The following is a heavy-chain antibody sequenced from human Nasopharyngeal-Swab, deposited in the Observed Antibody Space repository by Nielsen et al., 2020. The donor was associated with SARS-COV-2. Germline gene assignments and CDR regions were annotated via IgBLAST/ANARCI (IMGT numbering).Heavy chain of an antibody. CDR1: GYTFTSYA. V-gene: IGHV7-4-1*02. Sequence: ASVQVSCKASGYTFTSYAMNWVRQAPRQGLQWMGWINTNTGNPTYAQGFTGRFVFSLDTSVSTAYLQISSLKAEDTAVYYCARAMNDYDILTGYYPADYYYYGMDVWGQGTTVTVSS. CDR2: INTNTGNP. J-gene: IGHJ6*02. CDR3: ARAMNDYDILTGYYPADYYYYGMDV. D-gene: IGHD3-9*01.